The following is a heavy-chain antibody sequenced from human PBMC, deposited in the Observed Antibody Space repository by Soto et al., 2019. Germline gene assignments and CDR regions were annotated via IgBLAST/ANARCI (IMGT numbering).Heavy chain of an antibody. J-gene: IGHJ3*02. D-gene: IGHD3-10*01. CDR1: GFTFSSYS. CDR3: ARDRGYAFDI. Sequence: EVQLVESGGCLVKPGGSLRLSCAASGFTFSSYSMNWVRQAPGKGLEWVSSISSSSSYIYYADSVKGRFTISRDNAKNSLYLQMNSLGAEDKAVYYCARDRGYAFDIWGQGTMVTVSS. CDR2: ISSSSSYI. V-gene: IGHV3-21*01.